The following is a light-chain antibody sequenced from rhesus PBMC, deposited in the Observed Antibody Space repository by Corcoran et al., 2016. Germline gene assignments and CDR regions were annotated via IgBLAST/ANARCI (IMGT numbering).Light chain of an antibody. J-gene: IGKJ1*01. Sequence: DIQMTQSPSPLSASVGDTVTITFRARQSISSWLDWYKQKPGNAPKLLIYKAASLQSGVPSRFSGSGSGTDFTLTISSLQPEDFATYYCLQYSSGPGTFGQGTKVEIK. V-gene: IGKV1-22*01. CDR1: QSISSW. CDR2: KAA. CDR3: LQYSSGPGT.